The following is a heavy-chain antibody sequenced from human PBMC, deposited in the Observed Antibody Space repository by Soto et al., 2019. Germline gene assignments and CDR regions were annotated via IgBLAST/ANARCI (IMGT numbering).Heavy chain of an antibody. CDR1: GYTFTNYG. CDR2: ISPYNGKT. V-gene: IGHV1-18*01. J-gene: IGHJ3*02. D-gene: IGHD2-15*01. Sequence: QAQLVQSGAEVKKPGASVNISCKASGYTFTNYGFIWVRQAPGHGLEWVGWISPYNGKTGYAQNLQGRVTMTRDKPTSTAYMELRSLRSDDTAVYYCARDIYGGNCCDAFDIWGQGTMVTVSS. CDR3: ARDIYGGNCCDAFDI.